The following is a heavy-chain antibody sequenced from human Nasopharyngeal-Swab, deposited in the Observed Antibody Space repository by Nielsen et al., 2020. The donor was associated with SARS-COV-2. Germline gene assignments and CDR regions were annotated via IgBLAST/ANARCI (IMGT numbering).Heavy chain of an antibody. Sequence: WVRQAPGQRLEWMGWINAGNGNTKYSQKFQGRVTITRDTSASTAYMELSSLRSEDTAVYYCARDLWRSSSWYALELTRGIDPWGQGTLVTVSS. V-gene: IGHV1-3*01. D-gene: IGHD6-13*01. J-gene: IGHJ5*02. CDR2: INAGNGNT. CDR3: ARDLWRSSSWYALELTRGIDP.